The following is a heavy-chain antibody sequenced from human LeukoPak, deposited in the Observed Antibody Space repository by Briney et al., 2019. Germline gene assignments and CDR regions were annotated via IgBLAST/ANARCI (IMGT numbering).Heavy chain of an antibody. V-gene: IGHV3-7*01. Sequence: GGSLRLSCEASGFTFGTFWMSWVRQAPGKGLEWVANIKQDGSEKYYVDSVKGRFTISRDNAKNSLYLQMNSLRAEDTAVYYCARDQVADRSGELLNYYYYYMDVWGKGTTVTVSS. J-gene: IGHJ6*03. CDR2: IKQDGSEK. CDR1: GFTFGTFW. CDR3: ARDQVADRSGELLNYYYYYMDV. D-gene: IGHD3-10*01.